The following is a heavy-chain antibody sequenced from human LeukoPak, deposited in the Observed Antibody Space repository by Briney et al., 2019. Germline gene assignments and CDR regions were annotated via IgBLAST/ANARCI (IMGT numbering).Heavy chain of an antibody. J-gene: IGHJ4*02. Sequence: GSSVKVSCKASGGTFSSYAISWVRQAPGQGLEWMGGIIPIFGTANYAQKFQGRVTITADGSTSTAYMELSSLRSEDTAVYYCARLNYYDSSGYYYVDGIDYWGQGALVTVSS. CDR1: GGTFSSYA. V-gene: IGHV1-69*01. CDR2: IIPIFGTA. CDR3: ARLNYYDSSGYYYVDGIDY. D-gene: IGHD3-22*01.